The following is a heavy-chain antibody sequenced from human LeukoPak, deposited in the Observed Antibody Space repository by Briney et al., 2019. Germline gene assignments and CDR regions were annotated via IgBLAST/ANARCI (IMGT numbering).Heavy chain of an antibody. CDR1: GGSLSGYH. Sequence: PSETLSLTCAVEGGSLSGYHWSWIRQSPGKGLEWIGELTQSGSTNYNPSLKNRVTISADRSKRQFSMNLSSATAADTAVYYCARGPHTPDYWGQGTLVTVSS. J-gene: IGHJ4*02. V-gene: IGHV4-34*01. CDR3: ARGPHTPDY. D-gene: IGHD2-21*01. CDR2: LTQSGST.